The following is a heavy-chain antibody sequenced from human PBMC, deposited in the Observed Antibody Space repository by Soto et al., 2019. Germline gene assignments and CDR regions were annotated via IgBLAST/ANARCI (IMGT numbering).Heavy chain of an antibody. CDR1: GGSISSSSYY. J-gene: IGHJ6*02. CDR2: IYYSGST. V-gene: IGHV4-39*01. D-gene: IGHD3-16*01. CDR3: ARMVNLFGYYPNSGMDV. Sequence: SDTLSLTCTVSGGSISSSSYYWGWIRQPPGKGLEWIGSIYYSGSTYYNPSLKSRVTISVDTSKNQFSLKLSSVTAADTAVYYCARMVNLFGYYPNSGMDVWGQGTTVNVSS.